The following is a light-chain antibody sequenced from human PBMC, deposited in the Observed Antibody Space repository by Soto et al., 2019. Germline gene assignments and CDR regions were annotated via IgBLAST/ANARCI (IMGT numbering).Light chain of an antibody. V-gene: IGLV1-44*01. CDR2: SNN. CDR3: AAWDDSLNGYV. J-gene: IGLJ1*01. Sequence: QSGLTPLPSASGTPGQRVTISCSGSSSNIGSNTVNWYQQLPGTAPKLLIYSNNQRPSGVPDRFSGSKSGTSASLAISGLQSEDEADYYCAAWDDSLNGYVFGTGTKVTVL. CDR1: SSNIGSNT.